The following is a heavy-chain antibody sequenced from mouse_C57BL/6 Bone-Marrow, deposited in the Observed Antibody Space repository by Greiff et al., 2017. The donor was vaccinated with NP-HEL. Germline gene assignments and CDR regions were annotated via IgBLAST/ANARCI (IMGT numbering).Heavy chain of an antibody. CDR2: ISSGGRYT. CDR3: ASPYDYDVAWFAY. CDR1: GFTFSSFG. D-gene: IGHD2-4*01. Sequence: GGSLNLSCAASGFTFSSFGMSWVRQTPAQRLEWVATISSGGRYTYYPDSVKGRFTISRDNAKNTLYLQMSSLKSEDTAMYYCASPYDYDVAWFAYWGQGTLVTVSA. J-gene: IGHJ3*01. V-gene: IGHV5-6*01.